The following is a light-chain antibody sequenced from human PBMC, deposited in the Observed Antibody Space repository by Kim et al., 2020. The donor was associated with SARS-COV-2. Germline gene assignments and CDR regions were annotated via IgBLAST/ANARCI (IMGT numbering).Light chain of an antibody. CDR1: ICRSGRNY. J-gene: IGLJ3*02. V-gene: IGLV1-47*02. CDR2: SND. CDR3: AAWDASLSGWV. Sequence: GQRITNTGSARICRSGRNYVACDRQLPGTAPKLLSTSNDQRPSGVPDRFPGSKSGTSASLAISGLRSEDEADYYCAAWDASLSGWVFGGGTQLTVL.